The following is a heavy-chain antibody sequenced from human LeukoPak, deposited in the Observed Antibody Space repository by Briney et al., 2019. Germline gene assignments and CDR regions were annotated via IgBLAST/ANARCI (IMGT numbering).Heavy chain of an antibody. J-gene: IGHJ3*02. Sequence: PGGSLRLPCAASGFTFSSYSMNWVRQAPGKGLEWVSSISSSSSYIYYADSVKGRFTISRDNAKNSLYLQMNSLRAEDTAVYYCARAPSAEDTFDIWGQGTMVTVSS. CDR2: ISSSSSYI. D-gene: IGHD1-26*01. CDR1: GFTFSSYS. CDR3: ARAPSAEDTFDI. V-gene: IGHV3-21*01.